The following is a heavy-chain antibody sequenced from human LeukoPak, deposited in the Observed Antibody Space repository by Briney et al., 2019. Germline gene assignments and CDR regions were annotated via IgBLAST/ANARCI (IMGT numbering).Heavy chain of an antibody. CDR3: ATANDYGYYFDY. D-gene: IGHD4-17*01. CDR2: MNPNSGNT. V-gene: IGHV1-8*01. Sequence: ASVKVSCKASGYTFTSYDINWVRQATGQGLEWMGWMNPNSGNTGYAQKFQGRVTMTRNTSISTAYMELSSLRSEDTAVYYCATANDYGYYFDYWGQGTLVTVSS. J-gene: IGHJ4*02. CDR1: GYTFTSYD.